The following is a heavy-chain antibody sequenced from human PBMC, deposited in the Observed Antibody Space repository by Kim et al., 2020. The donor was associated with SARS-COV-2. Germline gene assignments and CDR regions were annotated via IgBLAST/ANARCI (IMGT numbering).Heavy chain of an antibody. CDR3: ARVRDYGDYVYGYYGMDV. V-gene: IGHV4-59*01. Sequence: SETLSLTCTVSGGSISSYYWSWIRQPPGKGLEWIGYIYYSGSTNYNPSLKSRVTISVDTSKNQFSLKLSSVTAADTAVYYCARVRDYGDYVYGYYGMDVWGQGTTVTVSS. D-gene: IGHD4-17*01. CDR2: IYYSGST. CDR1: GGSISSYY. J-gene: IGHJ6*02.